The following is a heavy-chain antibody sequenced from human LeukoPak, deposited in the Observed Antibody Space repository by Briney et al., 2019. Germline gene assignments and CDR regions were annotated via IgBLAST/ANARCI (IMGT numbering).Heavy chain of an antibody. V-gene: IGHV3-21*01. CDR3: AREGNYDFWSGYLDYYYYGMDV. CDR2: ISSSSSYI. D-gene: IGHD3-3*01. Sequence: KPGGSLRLSCAASGFTVSTNCMNWVRQAPGKGLEWVSSISSSSSYIYYADSVKGRFTISRDNAKNSLYLQMNSLRAEDTAVYYCAREGNYDFWSGYLDYYYYGMDVWGQGTTVTVSS. CDR1: GFTVSTNC. J-gene: IGHJ6*02.